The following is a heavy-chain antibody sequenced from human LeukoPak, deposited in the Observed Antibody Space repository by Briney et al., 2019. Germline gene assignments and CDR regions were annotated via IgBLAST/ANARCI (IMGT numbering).Heavy chain of an antibody. Sequence: ASVKVSCKASGYTFTSYYMHWVRQAPGQGLEWMGIINPSGGSTSYAQKSQGRVTMTRDTSTSTVYMELSSLRSEDTAVYYCARDRITAQYNIYYFDYWGQGTLVTVSS. J-gene: IGHJ4*02. D-gene: IGHD3-9*01. V-gene: IGHV1-46*01. CDR3: ARDRITAQYNIYYFDY. CDR1: GYTFTSYY. CDR2: INPSGGST.